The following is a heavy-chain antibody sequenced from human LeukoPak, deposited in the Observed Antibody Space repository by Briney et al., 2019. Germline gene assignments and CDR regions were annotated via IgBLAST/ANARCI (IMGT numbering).Heavy chain of an antibody. CDR2: ISDSVTST. J-gene: IGHJ4*02. CDR1: GFTFSTYA. V-gene: IGHV3-23*01. Sequence: GGSLRLSCAASGFTFSTYAMNWVRQAPGKGLEWVSAISDSVTSTYYADSVKGRFTISRANSKNTLYLQMNSLRAEDTAVYYCAKRSDYGVNSNYFDYWGQGTLVTVSS. CDR3: AKRSDYGVNSNYFDY. D-gene: IGHD4-23*01.